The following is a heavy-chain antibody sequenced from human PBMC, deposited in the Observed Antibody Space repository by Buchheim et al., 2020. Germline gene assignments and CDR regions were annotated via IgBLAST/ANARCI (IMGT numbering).Heavy chain of an antibody. J-gene: IGHJ4*02. D-gene: IGHD3-22*01. CDR3: ARVVEGRYYDSSGYYPYYFDY. V-gene: IGHV4-30-2*01. CDR2: IYHSGST. Sequence: QLQLQESGSGLVKPSQTLSLTCAVSGGSISSGGYSWSWIRQPPGKGLEWIGYIYHSGSTYYNPSLKSRVTISVDRSKNQFSLKLSSVTAADTAVYYCARVVEGRYYDSSGYYPYYFDYWGQGTL. CDR1: GGSISSGGYS.